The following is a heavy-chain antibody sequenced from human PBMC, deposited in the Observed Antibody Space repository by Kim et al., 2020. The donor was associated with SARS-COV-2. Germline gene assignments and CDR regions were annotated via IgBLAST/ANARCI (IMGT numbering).Heavy chain of an antibody. CDR3: VRDRYFGEHWYYDL. V-gene: IGHV3-33*01. Sequence: YKDSVQGRFIISRDSSADTLHLQMNSLRVEDTAVYYCVRDRYFGEHWYYDLWGSGTLVTVSS. D-gene: IGHD1-26*01. J-gene: IGHJ2*01.